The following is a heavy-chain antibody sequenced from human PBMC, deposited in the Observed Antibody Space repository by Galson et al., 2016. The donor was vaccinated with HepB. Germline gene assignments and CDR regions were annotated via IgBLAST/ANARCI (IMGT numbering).Heavy chain of an antibody. D-gene: IGHD5-24*01. CDR3: AKSPGQEIAASLEI. CDR1: GFAFSRHG. CDR2: ISYDGSKA. Sequence: SLRLSCAASGFAFSRHGMNWVRQAPGKGLEWVAFISYDGSKAYYADSVKGRFTISRDNGKNTLFLHMNRLSTEDTAVYYCAKSPGQEIAASLEIWGQGTMVSVSS. J-gene: IGHJ3*02. V-gene: IGHV3-30*18.